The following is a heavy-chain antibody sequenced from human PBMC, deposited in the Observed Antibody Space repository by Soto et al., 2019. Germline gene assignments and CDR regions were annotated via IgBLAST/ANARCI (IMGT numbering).Heavy chain of an antibody. D-gene: IGHD3-9*01. CDR3: VREELTRRFDY. V-gene: IGHV6-1*01. Sequence: PSQTLSLTSAISGDSVSSDSAAWNWIRQSPSRGLEWLGRTYFRSKWVFDYAGSMKGRVTVSPDTAKNQFSLHLNSVTPEDTAVYYCVREELTRRFDYGGQGSLVTVSS. J-gene: IGHJ4*01. CDR1: GDSVSSDSAA. CDR2: TYFRSKWVF.